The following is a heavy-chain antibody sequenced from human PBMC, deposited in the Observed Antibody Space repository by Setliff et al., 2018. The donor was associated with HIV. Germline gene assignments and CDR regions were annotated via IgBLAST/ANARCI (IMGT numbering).Heavy chain of an antibody. CDR1: GFTFSSYG. Sequence: PGGSLRLSCAASGFTFSSYGMHWVRQAPGKGLEWVAVIWYDGSNKYYADSVKGRFTISRDNSKNTLYLQMNSLRAEDTAVYYCARDPYYDSSGYRPGFDYWGQGTLVTVSS. V-gene: IGHV3-33*01. CDR3: ARDPYYDSSGYRPGFDY. CDR2: IWYDGSNK. J-gene: IGHJ4*02. D-gene: IGHD3-22*01.